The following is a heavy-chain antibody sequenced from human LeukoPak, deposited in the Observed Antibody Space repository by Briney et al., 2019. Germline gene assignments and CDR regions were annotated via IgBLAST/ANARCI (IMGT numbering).Heavy chain of an antibody. CDR3: AKVWSAHPNYYYMDV. CDR1: EFTFRSYD. CDR2: ISHDGSNK. Sequence: PGRSLRLSCVASEFTFRSYDMHWVRQAPGKGLEWVAVISHDGSNKHYADSVKGRFTISRDNSKNTLYLQMNSLRAEDTAVYYCAKVWSAHPNYYYMDVWGKGTTVTVSS. V-gene: IGHV3-30*18. D-gene: IGHD3-3*01. J-gene: IGHJ6*03.